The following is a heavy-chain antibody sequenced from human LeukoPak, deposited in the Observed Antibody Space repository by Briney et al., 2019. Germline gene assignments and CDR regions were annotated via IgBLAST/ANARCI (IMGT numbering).Heavy chain of an antibody. CDR2: INYSGST. CDR3: ARVIGAYNWFDP. D-gene: IGHD1-26*01. J-gene: IGHJ5*02. Sequence: SETLSLTCTASGGSISSYYWSWIRQPPGKGLEWIGYINYSGSTNYNPSLKSRVTISVDTSKNQFSLKLSSVTAADTAVYYCARVIGAYNWFDPWGQGTLVTVSS. CDR1: GGSISSYY. V-gene: IGHV4-59*01.